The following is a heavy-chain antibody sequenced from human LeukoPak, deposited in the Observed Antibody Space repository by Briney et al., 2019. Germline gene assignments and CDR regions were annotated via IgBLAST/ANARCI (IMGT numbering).Heavy chain of an antibody. CDR3: TTDPTPRYCRSTSCYAAAFDY. J-gene: IGHJ4*02. CDR1: GFTFSNAW. CDR2: ITSKTDGRTP. D-gene: IGHD2-2*01. V-gene: IGHV3-15*01. Sequence: GASLRLSCAASGFTFSNAWMSGVRQPPGKGLEWVGRITSKTDGRTPDYAAHVKGRFTISRDDSNNTLYLQMNSLKTEDTDVYYCTTDPTPRYCRSTSCYAAAFDYWGQGSLVTVSS.